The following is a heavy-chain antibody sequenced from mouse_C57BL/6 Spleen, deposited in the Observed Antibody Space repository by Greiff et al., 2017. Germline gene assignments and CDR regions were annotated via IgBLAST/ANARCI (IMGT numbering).Heavy chain of an antibody. V-gene: IGHV1-52*01. J-gene: IGHJ4*01. CDR1: GYTFTSYW. D-gene: IGHD1-1*01. Sequence: VKLQQPGAELVRPGSSVKLSCKASGYTFTSYWMHWVKQRPIQGLEWIGNIDPSDSETHYNQKFKDKATLTVDKSSSTAYMQLSSLTSEDSAVYYCGITTVVAHYYAMDYWGQGTSVTVSS. CDR2: IDPSDSET. CDR3: GITTVVAHYYAMDY.